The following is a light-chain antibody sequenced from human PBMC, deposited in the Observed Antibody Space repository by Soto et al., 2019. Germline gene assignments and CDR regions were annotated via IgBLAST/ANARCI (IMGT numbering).Light chain of an antibody. CDR2: WAS. CDR1: QSVLYNSNNKNY. J-gene: IGKJ1*01. V-gene: IGKV4-1*01. CDR3: QQYYSPWT. Sequence: DIVMTQSPDSLAVSLGERATINCKSSQSVLYNSNNKNYLAWYQQKPGQPPKLLIYWASTRESGVPDLFSGSGSGTDFTLTISSLQAEDVAVYYCQQYYSPWTFGQGTKVEIK.